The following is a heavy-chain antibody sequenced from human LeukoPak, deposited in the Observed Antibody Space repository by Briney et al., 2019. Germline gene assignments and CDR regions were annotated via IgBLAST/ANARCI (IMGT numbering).Heavy chain of an antibody. CDR1: GFTFSSYW. CDR3: TREGDYGGINFDY. J-gene: IGHJ4*02. D-gene: IGHD4-23*01. Sequence: GGSLRLSCAASGFTFSSYWMHWVRQAPGKGLVWVSSINNDGSRTNYADSVKGRFTISRDNAKNTLYLQMNSLRAEDTAVYYCTREGDYGGINFDYWGQGTLVTVS. V-gene: IGHV3-74*01. CDR2: INNDGSRT.